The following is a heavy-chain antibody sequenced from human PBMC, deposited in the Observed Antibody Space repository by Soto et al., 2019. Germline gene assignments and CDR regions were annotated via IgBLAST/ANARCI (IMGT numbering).Heavy chain of an antibody. V-gene: IGHV1-18*01. CDR3: ARDQGHILTGYYSGWGY. J-gene: IGHJ4*02. CDR2: ISAYNSNT. D-gene: IGHD3-9*01. Sequence: QVQLVQSGAEVKKPGASVKVSCKASGYTFTSYGISWVRQAPGQGLEWMGWISAYNSNTNYAQKLQGRVTMTTDTSTSTAYMELRSLRSDDTAVYYCARDQGHILTGYYSGWGYWGQGTLVTVSS. CDR1: GYTFTSYG.